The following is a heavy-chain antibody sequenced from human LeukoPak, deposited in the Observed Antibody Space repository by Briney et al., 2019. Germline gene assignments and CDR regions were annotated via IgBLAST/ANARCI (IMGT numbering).Heavy chain of an antibody. V-gene: IGHV1-18*01. D-gene: IGHD6-13*01. J-gene: IGHJ4*02. CDR2: ISAYNGNT. CDR3: GVGIAGHFDY. Sequence: ASVKVSCKASGYTFTSYGISWVRQAPGQGLEWMGWISAYNGNTNYAQKFQGRVTMTEDTSTDTAYMELSSLRSEDTAVYYCGVGIAGHFDYWGQGTLVTVSS. CDR1: GYTFTSYG.